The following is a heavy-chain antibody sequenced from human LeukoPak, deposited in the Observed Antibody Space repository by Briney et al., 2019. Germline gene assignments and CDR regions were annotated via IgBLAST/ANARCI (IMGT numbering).Heavy chain of an antibody. CDR2: ISAYNGNT. V-gene: IGHV1-18*01. CDR3: ARVQMDGPGSYLMGTLYGMDV. D-gene: IGHD3-10*01. Sequence: ASVKVSCKASGYTFTSYGISWVRQAPGQGLEWMGWISAYNGNTNYAQKLQGRVTMTTDTSTSTAYMELRSLRSDDTAVYYCARVQMDGPGSYLMGTLYGMDVWGQGTTVTVSS. CDR1: GYTFTSYG. J-gene: IGHJ6*02.